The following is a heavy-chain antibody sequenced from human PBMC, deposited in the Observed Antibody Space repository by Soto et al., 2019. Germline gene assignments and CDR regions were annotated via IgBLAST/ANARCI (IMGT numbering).Heavy chain of an antibody. J-gene: IGHJ4*02. CDR3: AREHSYGAFDY. V-gene: IGHV4-31*03. Sequence: ASETLSLTCTVSGGSISSGGYYWSWIRQHPGKGLEWIGYIYYSGSTYYNPSLKSRVTISVDTSKNQFSLKLSSVTAADTAVYYCAREHSYGAFDYWGQGTLVTVSS. D-gene: IGHD5-18*01. CDR1: GGSISSGGYY. CDR2: IYYSGST.